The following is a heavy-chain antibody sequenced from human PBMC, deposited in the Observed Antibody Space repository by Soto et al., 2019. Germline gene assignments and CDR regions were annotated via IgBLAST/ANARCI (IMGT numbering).Heavy chain of an antibody. V-gene: IGHV4-59*01. CDR3: ARDSGRAVAGTNWFDP. CDR2: IYYSGST. Sequence: SETLSLTCTVSGGSISSYYWSWIRQPPGKGLEWIGYIYYSGSTNYNPSLKSRVTISVDTSKNQFSLKLSSVTAADTAVYYCARDSGRAVAGTNWFDPWGQGTLVTVSS. J-gene: IGHJ5*02. CDR1: GGSISSYY. D-gene: IGHD6-19*01.